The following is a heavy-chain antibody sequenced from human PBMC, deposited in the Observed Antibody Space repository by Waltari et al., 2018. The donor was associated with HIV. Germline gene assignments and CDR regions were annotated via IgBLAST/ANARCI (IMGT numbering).Heavy chain of an antibody. CDR3: ARGRGGPDY. D-gene: IGHD3-10*01. CDR1: GFTFSSYA. V-gene: IGHV3-30*10. Sequence: QVQLVESGGGVVQPGRSLGLSCAASGFTFSSYAMHWVRQAPGKGLEWVTVIAYDGSEKYYTDSVKGRFTISRDNSKNTLYLQMNSLRPEDTTVYYCARGRGGPDYWGQGTLVTVSS. J-gene: IGHJ4*02. CDR2: IAYDGSEK.